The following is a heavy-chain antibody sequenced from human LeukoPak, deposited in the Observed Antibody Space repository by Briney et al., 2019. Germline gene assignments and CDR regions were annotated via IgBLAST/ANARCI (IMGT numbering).Heavy chain of an antibody. D-gene: IGHD1-1*01. CDR1: GFTFSSYE. CDR3: ARDQTGTAPGGYGMDV. CDR2: ISSSGSTI. V-gene: IGHV3-48*03. Sequence: GGSLRLSCAASGFTFSSYEMNWVRQAPGKGLEWVSYISSSGSTIYYADSVKGRFTISRDNAKNSLYLQMNSLRAEDTAVYYCARDQTGTAPGGYGMDVWGQGTTVTVSS. J-gene: IGHJ6*02.